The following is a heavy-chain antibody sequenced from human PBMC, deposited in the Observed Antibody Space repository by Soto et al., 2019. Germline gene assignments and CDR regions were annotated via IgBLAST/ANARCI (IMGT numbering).Heavy chain of an antibody. V-gene: IGHV3-74*01. D-gene: IGHD6-19*01. CDR3: ASNVARTSPDKY. Sequence: EVQLVESGGGLVQPGGSLRLSCAASGITFSGNWMHWVRQAPGKGLVWVSRINGDGSRTNYADSVKGRFTISRDNAKNTLYLQMNSLSADDTAVYYCASNVARTSPDKYWGQGTLVTVSS. J-gene: IGHJ4*02. CDR2: INGDGSRT. CDR1: GITFSGNW.